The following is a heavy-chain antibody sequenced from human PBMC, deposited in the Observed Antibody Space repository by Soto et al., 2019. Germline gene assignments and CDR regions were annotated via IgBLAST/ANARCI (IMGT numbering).Heavy chain of an antibody. D-gene: IGHD6-19*01. CDR3: ASLAVAGKGGGFDP. Sequence: PSETLSLTRADYGGSFSGYYWSWIRQPPGKGLEWIGEINHSGSTNYNPPLKSRVTISVDTSKNQFSLKLSSVTAADRAVYYCASLAVAGKGGGFDPWGQGTWSPSPQ. CDR1: GGSFSGYY. J-gene: IGHJ5*02. CDR2: INHSGST. V-gene: IGHV4-34*01.